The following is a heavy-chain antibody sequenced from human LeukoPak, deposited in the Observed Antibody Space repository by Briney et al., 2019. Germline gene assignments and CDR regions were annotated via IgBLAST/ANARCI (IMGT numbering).Heavy chain of an antibody. CDR3: ARGLSSGWSLLVWFDP. Sequence: SETLSLTCTVSGGSISSGDYYWSWIRQPTGKDLEWIGYIYYSGSTYYNPSLKSRVTISVDTSKNQFSLKLSSVTAADTAVYYCARGLSSGWSLLVWFDPWGQGTLVTVSS. CDR2: IYYSGST. V-gene: IGHV4-30-4*01. J-gene: IGHJ5*02. D-gene: IGHD6-19*01. CDR1: GGSISSGDYY.